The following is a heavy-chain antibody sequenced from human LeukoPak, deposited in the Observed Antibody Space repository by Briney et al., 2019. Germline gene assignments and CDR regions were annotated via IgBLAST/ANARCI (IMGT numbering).Heavy chain of an antibody. CDR2: IIPIFGTA. Sequence: SVKVSCKASGGTFSSYAISWVRQAPGQGLEWMGGIIPIFGTANYAQKFQGRVTITADKSTSTAYMELSSLRSEDTAVYYCAIAFSTFGAAYYFDYWGQGTLVTVSS. D-gene: IGHD3-10*02. V-gene: IGHV1-69*06. CDR3: AIAFSTFGAAYYFDY. CDR1: GGTFSSYA. J-gene: IGHJ4*02.